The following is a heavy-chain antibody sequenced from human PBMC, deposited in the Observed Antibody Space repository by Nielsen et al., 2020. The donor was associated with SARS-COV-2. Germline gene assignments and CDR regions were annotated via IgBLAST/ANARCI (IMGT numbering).Heavy chain of an antibody. D-gene: IGHD2-2*01. CDR2: ISSSSSYI. Sequence: WIRQPPGKGLEWVSSISSSSSYIYYADSVKGRFTISRDNSKNTLYLQMNSLRAEDTAVYYCARGVLPHAVVVVPAANWFDPWGQGTLVTVSS. J-gene: IGHJ5*02. CDR3: ARGVLPHAVVVVPAANWFDP. V-gene: IGHV3-21*01.